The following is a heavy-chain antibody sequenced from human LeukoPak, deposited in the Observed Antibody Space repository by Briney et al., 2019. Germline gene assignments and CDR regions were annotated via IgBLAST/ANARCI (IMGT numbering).Heavy chain of an antibody. D-gene: IGHD5-18*01. CDR2: LYIGGNT. CDR3: MTAAGYNFGQY. V-gene: IGHV3-23*05. Sequence: GSLRLSCSASGFTFSSYAINWVRQAPGKGLEWVSALYIGGNTYYADSVRGRFTISRDNSKNTLYLQMNSLRAEDTAIYYCMTAAGYNFGQYWGQGTLVTVSS. CDR1: GFTFSSYA. J-gene: IGHJ4*02.